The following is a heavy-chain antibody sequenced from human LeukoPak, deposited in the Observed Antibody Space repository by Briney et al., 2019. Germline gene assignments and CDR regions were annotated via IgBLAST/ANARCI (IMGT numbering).Heavy chain of an antibody. J-gene: IGHJ4*02. V-gene: IGHV1-24*01. Sequence: GASVKVSCKVSGYTLTELSMHWVRQAPGKGLEWMGGFDPEDGETIYAQKFQGRVTMTEDTSTDTAYMELSSLRSEDTAVYYCATSIVFGGATTSDYWGQGTLVTVSS. CDR2: FDPEDGET. CDR1: GYTLTELS. D-gene: IGHD1-26*01. CDR3: ATSIVFGGATTSDY.